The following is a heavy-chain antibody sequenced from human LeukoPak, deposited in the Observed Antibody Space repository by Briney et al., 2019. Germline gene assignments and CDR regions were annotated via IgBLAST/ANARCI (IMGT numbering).Heavy chain of an antibody. D-gene: IGHD3-22*01. CDR3: SKDHRGPSHYYDCRGSDY. Sequence: GGSLRLSCAASGFTFSSYGMHWVRQAPGKGLEWVACIRYDGSKKYYADSVKGRFTISRDNSKNTLYLQMNSLRAEDTAVYYCSKDHRGPSHYYDCRGSDYWGQATLVTVSS. CDR2: IRYDGSKK. CDR1: GFTFSSYG. V-gene: IGHV3-30*02. J-gene: IGHJ4*02.